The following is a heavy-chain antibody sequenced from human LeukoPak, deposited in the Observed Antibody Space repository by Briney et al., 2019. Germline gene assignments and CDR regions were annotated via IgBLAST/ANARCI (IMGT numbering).Heavy chain of an antibody. J-gene: IGHJ4*02. D-gene: IGHD6-19*01. CDR1: GGTFSSYT. CDR3: ARGKPKQWLVHRHFDY. CDR2: MNPNSGNT. Sequence: ASVKVSCKASGGTFSSYTISWVRQAPGQGLEWMGRMNPNSGNTGYAQKFQGRVTMTRNTSISTAYMELSSLRSEDTAVYYCARGKPKQWLVHRHFDYWGQGTLVTVSS. V-gene: IGHV1-8*02.